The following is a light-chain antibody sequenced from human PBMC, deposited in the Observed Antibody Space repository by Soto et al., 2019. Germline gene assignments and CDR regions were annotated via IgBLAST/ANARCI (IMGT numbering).Light chain of an antibody. Sequence: DIQMTQSPSSLSASVGDSVTITCRASQSISNYLNWYQQKPGKAPKLLIYAASSLQSGVPSRFSGSGSGTDFTLTISSLQPEDFATYYCQQSYSTPPITFGQGTRLEI. CDR3: QQSYSTPPIT. CDR2: AAS. V-gene: IGKV1-39*01. J-gene: IGKJ5*01. CDR1: QSISNY.